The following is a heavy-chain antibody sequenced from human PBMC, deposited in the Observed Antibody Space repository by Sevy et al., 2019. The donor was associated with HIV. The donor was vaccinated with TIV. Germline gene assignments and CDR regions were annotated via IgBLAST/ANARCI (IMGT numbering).Heavy chain of an antibody. D-gene: IGHD3-10*01. Sequence: GGSLRLSCAASGFTFSSYSMNWVRQAPGKGLEWVSYISSSSSTIYYADSVKGRFTISRDNAKNSLYLQMNSLRDEDTAVHYCARDSGRITMVRGVMGGWFDPWGQGTLVTVSS. CDR1: GFTFSSYS. CDR2: ISSSSSTI. J-gene: IGHJ5*02. CDR3: ARDSGRITMVRGVMGGWFDP. V-gene: IGHV3-48*02.